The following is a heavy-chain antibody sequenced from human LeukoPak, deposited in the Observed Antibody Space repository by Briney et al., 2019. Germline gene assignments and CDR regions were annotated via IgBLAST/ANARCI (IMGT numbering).Heavy chain of an antibody. CDR1: GFTFSSYG. D-gene: IGHD4-17*01. V-gene: IGHV3-30*02. Sequence: GGSLRLSCAASGFTFSSYGMHWVRQAPGKGLEWVAFIRYDGSNKYYADSVKGRFTISRDNSKNTLYLQMNSLRAEDTAVYYCAKDRENYGDCFDYWGQGTLVTVSS. CDR2: IRYDGSNK. CDR3: AKDRENYGDCFDY. J-gene: IGHJ4*02.